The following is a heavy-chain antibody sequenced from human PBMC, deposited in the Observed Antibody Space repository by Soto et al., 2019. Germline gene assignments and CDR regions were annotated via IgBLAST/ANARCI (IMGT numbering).Heavy chain of an antibody. D-gene: IGHD2-21*02. Sequence: SETLSLTCTVSGGSISSSTYYWGWIRQPPGKGLEWIGNIYYSGSTYYNPSLKSRVTMSVDTSKNQFSLKLSSVTAADTAVYPCVCFSTYYYGVDAWGQGTTVTVSS. CDR2: IYYSGST. J-gene: IGHJ6*02. V-gene: IGHV4-39*01. CDR3: VCFSTYYYGVDA. CDR1: GGSISSSTYY.